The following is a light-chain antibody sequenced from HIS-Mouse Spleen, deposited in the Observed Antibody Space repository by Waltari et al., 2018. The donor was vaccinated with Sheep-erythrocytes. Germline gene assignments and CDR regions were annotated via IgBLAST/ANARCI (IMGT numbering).Light chain of an antibody. CDR1: SSDVGGYNY. V-gene: IGLV2-11*01. J-gene: IGLJ1*01. CDR3: CSYAGSYNHV. Sequence: QSALTQPRSVSGSPGQSVTISCTGTSSDVGGYNYVSWYQKHPGKAPKLMIDDVSKRPSGVPDRFSGSKSGNTASLTISGLQAEDEADYYCCSYAGSYNHVFATGTKVTVL. CDR2: DVS.